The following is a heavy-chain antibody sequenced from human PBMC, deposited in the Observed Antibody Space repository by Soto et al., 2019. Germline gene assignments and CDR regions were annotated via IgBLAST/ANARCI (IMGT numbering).Heavy chain of an antibody. CDR3: ARPYDSSGYYFFDY. CDR1: GYSFTSYW. J-gene: IGHJ4*02. Sequence: GESLKISCKGSGYSFTSYWIGGVRQMPGKGLEWMGIIYPGDSDTRYSPSFQGQVTISADKSISTAYLQWSSLKASDTAMYYCARPYDSSGYYFFDYLGQGTLVTVSS. D-gene: IGHD3-22*01. CDR2: IYPGDSDT. V-gene: IGHV5-51*01.